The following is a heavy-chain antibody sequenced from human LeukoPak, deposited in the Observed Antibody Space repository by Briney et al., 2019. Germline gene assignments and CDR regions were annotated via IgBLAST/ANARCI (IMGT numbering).Heavy chain of an antibody. CDR2: ISWDGGST. CDR3: AKELTGAFDY. Sequence: GGSLRLSCAASGFTFDDYTMHWVRQAPGKGLEWVSLISWDGGSTYYADSVKGRFTISRDNSKNSLYRQMNSLRTEDTALYYCAKELTGAFDYWGQGTLVTVSS. CDR1: GFTFDDYT. J-gene: IGHJ4*02. D-gene: IGHD3-10*01. V-gene: IGHV3-43*01.